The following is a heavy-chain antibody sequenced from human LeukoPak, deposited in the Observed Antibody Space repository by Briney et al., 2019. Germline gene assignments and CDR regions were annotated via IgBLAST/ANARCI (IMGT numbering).Heavy chain of an antibody. CDR1: GYTFTHTY. V-gene: IGHV1-2*02. CDR3: ARGWGYDYSGNNSFDP. J-gene: IGHJ5*02. D-gene: IGHD3-22*01. CDR2: MDSNTGVT. Sequence: ASVKVSCKASGYTFTHTYIHWLRQAPGPGLEWMGWMDSNTGVTKYAQKFQGRVTMTRDTSIRTAYMELSRLGFDDTAVYFCARGWGYDYSGNNSFDPWGQGTPVTVSS.